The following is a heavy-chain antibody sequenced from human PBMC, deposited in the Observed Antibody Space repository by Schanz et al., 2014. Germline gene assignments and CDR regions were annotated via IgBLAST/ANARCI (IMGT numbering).Heavy chain of an antibody. J-gene: IGHJ4*02. CDR2: INPNSGTT. CDR1: GYTFTGYY. V-gene: IGHV1-2*04. Sequence: QVQLVQSGAEMKKPGASVKVSCKASGYTFTGYYMHWVRQAPGQGLEWMGWINPNSGTTNYAQKFQGWVTMTRDTSISTADMELRRLKSDDTAVDYCARAVGGYDTAGALDGWGQGTMVTVSS. D-gene: IGHD5-12*01. CDR3: ARAVGGYDTAGALDG.